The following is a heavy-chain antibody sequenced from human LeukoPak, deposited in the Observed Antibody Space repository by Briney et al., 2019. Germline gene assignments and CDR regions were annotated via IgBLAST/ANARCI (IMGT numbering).Heavy chain of an antibody. D-gene: IGHD4-17*01. CDR2: ISSSTSYI. J-gene: IGHJ4*02. Sequence: GESLRLSCAASGFTFSSYSMNWIRQAPGKGLEWVSSISSSTSYIDYADSVKGRFTISKDNAKNSLYLQMNSLRAEDTAVYYCARAGGSTVSHSDYWGQGTLVTVTS. CDR1: GFTFSSYS. V-gene: IGHV3-21*01. CDR3: ARAGGSTVSHSDY.